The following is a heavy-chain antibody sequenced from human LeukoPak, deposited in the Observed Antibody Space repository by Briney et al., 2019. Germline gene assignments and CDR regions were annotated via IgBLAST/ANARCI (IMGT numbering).Heavy chain of an antibody. CDR2: IYYSGTT. CDR1: GGSISNYY. CDR3: ARGVYIAAARYGY. J-gene: IGHJ4*02. V-gene: IGHV4-59*01. D-gene: IGHD6-13*01. Sequence: SETLSLTCTVSGGSISNYYWSWIRQPPGKGLEWIGYIYYSGTTDYNPSLKSRVTLSVDTSKNQFSLKLNSVTAADTAVYYCARGVYIAAARYGYWGQGTLVTVSS.